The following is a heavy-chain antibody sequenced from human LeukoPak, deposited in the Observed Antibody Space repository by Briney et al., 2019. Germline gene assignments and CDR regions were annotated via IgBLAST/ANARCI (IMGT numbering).Heavy chain of an antibody. CDR2: IEPKSGGT. V-gene: IGHV1-2*02. Sequence: ASVKVSCKASGYTFTGHFMHWVRQAPGQGLEWMGWIEPKSGGTHYGHKFQGRVTMTRDTSMSTAYMELSRVKADDTAVYYSAREMGVVPTAIPTVDSWGQGTLVTVSS. J-gene: IGHJ4*02. CDR3: AREMGVVPTAIPTVDS. CDR1: GYTFTGHF. D-gene: IGHD2-2*02.